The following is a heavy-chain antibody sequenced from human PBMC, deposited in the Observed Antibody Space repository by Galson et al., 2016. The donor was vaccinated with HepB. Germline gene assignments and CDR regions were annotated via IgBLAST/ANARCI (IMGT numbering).Heavy chain of an antibody. CDR3: ARGGCDFWSGQDEYGMDV. Sequence: SLRLSCAASGFTFSSYSMNWVRQAPGKGLEWVSYISSSSSTIYYADSVKGRFTISRDNAKNSLYLQMNSLRAEDTAVYYCARGGCDFWSGQDEYGMDVWGQGTTVTVSS. V-gene: IGHV3-48*04. CDR1: GFTFSSYS. J-gene: IGHJ6*02. D-gene: IGHD3-3*01. CDR2: ISSSSSTI.